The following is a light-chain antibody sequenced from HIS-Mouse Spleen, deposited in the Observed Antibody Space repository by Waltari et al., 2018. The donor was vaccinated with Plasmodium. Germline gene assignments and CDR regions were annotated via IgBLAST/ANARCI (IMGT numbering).Light chain of an antibody. CDR2: EGS. V-gene: IGLV2-23*01. Sequence: QSALTQPASVSGSPGPSIPISCTGTSSDVGGYNLFPWYQQHPGKAPKLMIYEGSKRPSGVSNRFSGSKSGNTASLTISGLQAEDEADYYCCSYAGSSTNWVFGGGTKLTVL. J-gene: IGLJ3*02. CDR1: SSDVGGYNL. CDR3: CSYAGSSTNWV.